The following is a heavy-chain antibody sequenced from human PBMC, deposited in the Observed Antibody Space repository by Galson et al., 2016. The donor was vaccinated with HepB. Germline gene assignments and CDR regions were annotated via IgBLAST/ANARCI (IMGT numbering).Heavy chain of an antibody. J-gene: IGHJ4*02. CDR2: IYYSGST. V-gene: IGHV4-39*07. Sequence: SETLSLTCTVSGASIRSSNYYWAWIRQPPGKGLEWIGSIYYSGSTSYNASLNSRVTMSIDTYTNQFSLRLTSVHATDTAVYYFARARRNWNRGDFDHWGQGTLVTASS. D-gene: IGHD1-1*01. CDR1: GASIRSSNYY. CDR3: ARARRNWNRGDFDH.